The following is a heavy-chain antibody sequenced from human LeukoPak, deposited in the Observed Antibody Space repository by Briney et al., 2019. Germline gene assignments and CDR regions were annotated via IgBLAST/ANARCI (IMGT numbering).Heavy chain of an antibody. D-gene: IGHD3-22*01. CDR1: GFTFNRFA. J-gene: IGHJ4*02. V-gene: IGHV3-33*06. Sequence: GRSLRLSCAASGFTFNRFAMHWVRQAPGKGLEWVAFIWYDGSNKYYADSVKGRFTVSRDNSKNTLYLQMNSLRAEDTAVYYCAKGERGYYDSSGFFGAIDYWGQGSLVSVSS. CDR2: IWYDGSNK. CDR3: AKGERGYYDSSGFFGAIDY.